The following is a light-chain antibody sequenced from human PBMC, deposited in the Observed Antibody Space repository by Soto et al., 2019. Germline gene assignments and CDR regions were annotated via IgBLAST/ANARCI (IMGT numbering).Light chain of an antibody. CDR3: QQYNFWLYT. V-gene: IGKV3-15*01. Sequence: IVLTQSPATLSVSPGERATLSCRASQSVSNNLAWYQQKPGQAHRLLIYGASTSAPGIPARFSGSGSGTDFTLTISSLQSEDFAVYYCQQYNFWLYTFGQGTKLEIK. J-gene: IGKJ2*01. CDR2: GAS. CDR1: QSVSNN.